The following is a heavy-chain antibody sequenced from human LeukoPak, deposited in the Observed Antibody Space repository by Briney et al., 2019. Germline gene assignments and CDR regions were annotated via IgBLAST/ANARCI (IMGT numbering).Heavy chain of an antibody. J-gene: IGHJ6*02. CDR3: AREESVRGGKYYYYGMDV. D-gene: IGHD3-10*01. CDR1: GFTVSSNY. V-gene: IGHV3-53*01. CDR2: IYSGGST. Sequence: PGGSLRLSCAASGFTVSSNYMSWVRQAPGKGLEWVSVIYSGGSTYYADSVKGRFTISRDNSKNTLYLQMNSLRAEDTAVYYCAREESVRGGKYYYYGMDVWGQGTTVTVSS.